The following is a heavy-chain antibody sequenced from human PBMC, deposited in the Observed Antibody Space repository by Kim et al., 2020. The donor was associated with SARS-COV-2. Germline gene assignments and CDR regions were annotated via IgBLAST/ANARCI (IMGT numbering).Heavy chain of an antibody. CDR2: IKGSGDT. CDR3: ARDIVPTGAWFDP. V-gene: IGHV3-48*03. Sequence: GESLRLSCAASGFTLSSSEMNWVRQAPGKGLEWISYIKGSGDTEHADSVKGRFTISRDNAKNSLYLQMNSLRAEDTAIYYCARDIVPTGAWFDPWGQGTLVTVSS. D-gene: IGHD7-27*01. CDR1: GFTLSSSE. J-gene: IGHJ5*02.